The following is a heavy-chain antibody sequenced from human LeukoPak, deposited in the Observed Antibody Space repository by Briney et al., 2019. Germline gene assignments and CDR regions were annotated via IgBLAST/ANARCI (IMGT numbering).Heavy chain of an antibody. CDR3: ARAGLNYDILTGYYTGYYYGMDV. D-gene: IGHD3-9*01. CDR2: INAGNSNT. Sequence: ASVKVSCKASGYTFTSYAMHWVRQAPGQRLEWMGWINAGNSNTKYSQKFQGRVTITRDTSASTAYMELSSLRSEDTAVYYCARAGLNYDILTGYYTGYYYGMDVWGKGTTVTVSS. CDR1: GYTFTSYA. J-gene: IGHJ6*04. V-gene: IGHV1-3*01.